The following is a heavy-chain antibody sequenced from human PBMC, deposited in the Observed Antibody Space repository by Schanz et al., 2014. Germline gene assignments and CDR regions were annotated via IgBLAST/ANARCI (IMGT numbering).Heavy chain of an antibody. CDR2: IGVDGTTT. CDR1: GFAVDNYY. Sequence: EVQLVASGGGLVQPGGSLRLSCAASGFAVDNYYMSCVRQAPGRGLEWVSIIGVDGTTTYYADSVKGRFTISRDNSKNTLYLQMNSLRPEDTAVYYCARIGGSVFDYWAQGTLVTVSS. V-gene: IGHV3-23*04. D-gene: IGHD3-10*01. CDR3: ARIGGSVFDY. J-gene: IGHJ4*02.